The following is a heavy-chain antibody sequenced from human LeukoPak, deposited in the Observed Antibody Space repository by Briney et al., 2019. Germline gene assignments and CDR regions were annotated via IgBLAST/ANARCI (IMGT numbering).Heavy chain of an antibody. D-gene: IGHD3-3*01. CDR3: ARVPPPIGGTDY. V-gene: IGHV3-11*01. J-gene: IGHJ4*02. Sequence: GGSLRLSCAASGFTFTAYAMSWFRQTPGKGLEWVSYISSSGSTIYYADSVKGRFTISRDNAKNSLYLQMNSLRAEDTAVYYCARVPPPIGGTDYWGQGTLVTVSS. CDR1: GFTFTAYA. CDR2: ISSSGSTI.